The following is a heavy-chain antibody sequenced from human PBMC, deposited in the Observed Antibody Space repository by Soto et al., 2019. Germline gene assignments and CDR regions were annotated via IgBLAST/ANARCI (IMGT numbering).Heavy chain of an antibody. J-gene: IGHJ4*02. D-gene: IGHD6-13*01. CDR1: GYILRDLS. V-gene: IGHV1-2*04. CDR2: INPNSGGT. Sequence: ASVKVSCKVSGYILRDLSMHWVRQAPGKGLEWMGWINPNSGGTNYAQKFQGWVTMTRDTSISTAYMELSRLRSDDTAVYYCLCEQLARTQNIFDYWGQGTLVTRSS. CDR3: LCEQLARTQNIFDY.